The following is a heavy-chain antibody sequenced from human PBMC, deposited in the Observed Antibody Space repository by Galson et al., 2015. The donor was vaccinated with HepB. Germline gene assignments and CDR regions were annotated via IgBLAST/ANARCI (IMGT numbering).Heavy chain of an antibody. CDR1: GYTFTSYD. J-gene: IGHJ4*02. CDR3: ARLGGYSVEMATTPFDY. V-gene: IGHV1-8*01. Sequence: SAKVSCKASGYTFTSYDINWVRQATGQGLEWMGWMNPNSGNTGYAQKFQGRVTMTRNTSISTAYMELSSLRSEDTAVYYCARLGGYSVEMATTPFDYWGQGTLVTVSS. CDR2: MNPNSGNT. D-gene: IGHD5-24*01.